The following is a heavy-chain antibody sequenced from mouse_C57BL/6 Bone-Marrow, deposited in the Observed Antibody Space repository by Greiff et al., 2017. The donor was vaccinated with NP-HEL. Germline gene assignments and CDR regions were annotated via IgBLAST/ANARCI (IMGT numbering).Heavy chain of an antibody. V-gene: IGHV1-81*01. CDR3: ARLWGDAMAY. CDR2: IYPRSGNT. CDR1: GYTFTSYG. Sequence: QVQLQQSGAELVRPGASVKLSCKASGYTFTSYGISWVKQRPGQGLEWIGEIYPRSGNTYYNEKFKGKATLTADKSSSTAYMELRSLTSEDSAVYFCARLWGDAMAYWGQGTSVTVSS. D-gene: IGHD1-1*02. J-gene: IGHJ4*01.